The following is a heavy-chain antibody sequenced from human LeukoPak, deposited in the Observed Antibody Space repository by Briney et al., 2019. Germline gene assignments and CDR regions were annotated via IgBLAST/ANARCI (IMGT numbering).Heavy chain of an antibody. CDR2: IKQDGSEK. D-gene: IGHD6-13*01. V-gene: IGHV3-7*01. J-gene: IGHJ4*02. CDR1: GFTFSSYW. CDR3: ARESLYSSSWYYFDY. Sequence: KPGGSLGLSCAASGFTFSSYWMSWVRQAPVKGLEWVANIKQDGSEKYYVDSVKGRFTISRDNAKNSLYLQMNSLRAEDTAVYYCARESLYSSSWYYFDYWGQGTLVTVSS.